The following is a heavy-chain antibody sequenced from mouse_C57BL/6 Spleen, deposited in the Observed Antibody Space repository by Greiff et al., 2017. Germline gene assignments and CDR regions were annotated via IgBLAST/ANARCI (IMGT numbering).Heavy chain of an antibody. V-gene: IGHV1-53*01. J-gene: IGHJ2*01. CDR1: GYTFTSYW. D-gene: IGHD1-1*01. CDR3: ARSEDRSSYYLGY. Sequence: VQLQQPGTELVKPGASVKLSCKASGYTFTSYWMHWVKQRPGQGLEWIGNINPSNGGTNYNEKFKSKATLTVDKSSSTAYMQLSSLTSEDSAVFYCARSEDRSSYYLGYWGQGATLTGSS. CDR2: INPSNGGT.